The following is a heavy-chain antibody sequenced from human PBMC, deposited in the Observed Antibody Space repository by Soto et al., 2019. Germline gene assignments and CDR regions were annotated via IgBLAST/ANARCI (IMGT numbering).Heavy chain of an antibody. CDR3: ARGIKNRSGWSGAFDI. J-gene: IGHJ3*02. CDR1: GGSISSGDYY. D-gene: IGHD6-19*01. CDR2: IYYSGST. Sequence: SETLSLTCTVSGGSISSGDYYWSWIRQPPGKGLEWIGYIYYSGSTYYNPSLKSRVTISVDTSKNQFSLKLSSVTAADTAVYYCARGIKNRSGWSGAFDIWGQGTMVTVSS. V-gene: IGHV4-30-4*01.